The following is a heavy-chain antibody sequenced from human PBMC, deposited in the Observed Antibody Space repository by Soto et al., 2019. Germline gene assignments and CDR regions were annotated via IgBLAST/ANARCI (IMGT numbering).Heavy chain of an antibody. V-gene: IGHV4-59*01. CDR2: MYNTGST. CDR3: ARDLWGYCGTDCYPLDV. J-gene: IGHJ6*02. CDR1: GGSISRYY. Sequence: QVQLQESGPGLVKPSETLSLTCTVSGGSISRYYWSWIRQPPGKGLEWIGYMYNTGSTVYNPSFKMRVTRSVEASNNQVALKLNSVTAADTAVYYCARDLWGYCGTDCYPLDVWGQGTTVTVSS. D-gene: IGHD2-21*02.